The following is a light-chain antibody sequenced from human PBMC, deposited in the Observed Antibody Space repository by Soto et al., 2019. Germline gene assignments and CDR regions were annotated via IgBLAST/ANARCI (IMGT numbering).Light chain of an antibody. Sequence: EIVMTQSPATVSVSLGDRATLSCRASQSVRTNLAWYQQEPGRAPRLLVHGASTRATGISARFSGRGSGTEFTLTISRLQSEDFATYYCQQYNNWPPTLGQGTKVDIK. CDR2: GAS. J-gene: IGKJ1*01. CDR1: QSVRTN. V-gene: IGKV3-15*01. CDR3: QQYNNWPPT.